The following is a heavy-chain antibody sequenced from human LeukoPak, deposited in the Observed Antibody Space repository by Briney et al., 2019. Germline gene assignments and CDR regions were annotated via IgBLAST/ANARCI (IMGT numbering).Heavy chain of an antibody. CDR3: ARDETYGGNSGY. V-gene: IGHV3-21*01. D-gene: IGHD4-23*01. CDR1: GFSFGSYS. J-gene: IGHJ4*02. CDR2: ISSSSSYI. Sequence: GGSLRLSCAASGFSFGSYSMNWVRQAPGKGLEWVSSISSSSSYIYYADSVKGRFTISRDNAKNSLYLQMNSLRAEDTALYYCARDETYGGNSGYWGQGTLVTVSS.